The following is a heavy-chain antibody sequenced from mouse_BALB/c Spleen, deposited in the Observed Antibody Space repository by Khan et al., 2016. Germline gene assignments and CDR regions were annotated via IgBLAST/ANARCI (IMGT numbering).Heavy chain of an antibody. CDR3: ARREDGNYGVAY. CDR2: INPSTGYT. D-gene: IGHD2-1*01. Sequence: QVQLQQSGAELAKPGASVKMSCKASGYTFTSYWIHWVKQRPGQGLEWIGYINPSTGYTEYNQKFKDKATLTADKSSSTAYMQLSSLTSEDSAVYYCARREDGNYGVAYWGQGTLVTVSA. V-gene: IGHV1-7*01. J-gene: IGHJ3*01. CDR1: GYTFTSYW.